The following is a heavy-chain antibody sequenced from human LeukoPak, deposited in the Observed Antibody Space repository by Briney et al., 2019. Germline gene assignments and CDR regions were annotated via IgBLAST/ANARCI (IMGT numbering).Heavy chain of an antibody. CDR1: GFTISSYG. V-gene: IGHV3-23*01. D-gene: IGHD2-21*02. CDR2: ISGSGGNT. CDR3: AKVRGDGGGY. J-gene: IGHJ4*02. Sequence: PGGTLRLSCAASGFTISSYGMTWVRQAPGKGLEWVSAISGSGGNTYYADSVKGRFTISRDNSKNTLYLQMNSLRAEDTAVYYCAKVRGDGGGYWGQGTLVTVSS.